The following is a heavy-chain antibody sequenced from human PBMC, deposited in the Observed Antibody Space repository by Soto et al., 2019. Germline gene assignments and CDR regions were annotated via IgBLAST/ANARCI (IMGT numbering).Heavy chain of an antibody. CDR1: GQSFSGHS. Sequence: QVQLQQWGAGLVKPSETLSLSCAVYGQSFSGHSWAWIRQPPGKGLEWIGEINESGSTYYNPSLNSRVTISTDTSKNQCYLKLSSVSAADTAAYFCARGSGIVALPGELEDVNYDYWGQGTLVNVSS. CDR3: ARGSGIVALPGELEDVNYDY. V-gene: IGHV4-34*01. J-gene: IGHJ4*02. CDR2: INESGST. D-gene: IGHD1-1*01.